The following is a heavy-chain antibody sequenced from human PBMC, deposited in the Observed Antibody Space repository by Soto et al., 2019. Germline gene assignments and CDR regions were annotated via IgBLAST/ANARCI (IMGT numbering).Heavy chain of an antibody. CDR3: AAGEASSRNLAPYYLDF. CDR2: IHYSGTT. Sequence: SETLSLTCTASGGSMRNYFWTWIRQPPGKGLEWIGYIHYSGTTSFFPSYNPSLRSRVTISEDTSKNQFSLKLLSVTTADTAVYFCAAGEASSRNLAPYYLDFWGQGTLVTVSS. CDR1: GGSMRNYF. J-gene: IGHJ4*02. V-gene: IGHV4-59*01. D-gene: IGHD6-13*01.